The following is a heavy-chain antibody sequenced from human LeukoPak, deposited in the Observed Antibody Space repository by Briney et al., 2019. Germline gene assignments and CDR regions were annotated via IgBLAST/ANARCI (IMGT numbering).Heavy chain of an antibody. Sequence: ASVKVSCKASGYTFTSYGISWVRQAPGKGLEWMGGFDPEDGETIYAQKFQGRVTMTEDTSTDTAYMELSSLRSEDTAVYYCATDPSTIVGATKHPDGYWGQGTLVTVSS. D-gene: IGHD1-26*01. CDR1: GYTFTSYG. CDR3: ATDPSTIVGATKHPDGY. V-gene: IGHV1-24*01. CDR2: FDPEDGET. J-gene: IGHJ4*02.